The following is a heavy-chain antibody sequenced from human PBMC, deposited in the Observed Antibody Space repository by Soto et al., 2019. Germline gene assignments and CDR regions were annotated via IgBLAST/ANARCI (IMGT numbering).Heavy chain of an antibody. CDR1: GGSFSGYY. CDR2: INHSGST. J-gene: IGHJ5*02. Sequence: QVQLQQWGAGLLKPSETLSLTCAVYGGSFSGYYWSWIRQPPGKGLEWIGEINHSGSTNYNPSLRLRVPLSVDPSKNQFSLKLSSVTAADTAVYYCARGVPYYLGSGRPGWFDPWGPGTLVTVSS. V-gene: IGHV4-34*01. D-gene: IGHD3-10*01. CDR3: ARGVPYYLGSGRPGWFDP.